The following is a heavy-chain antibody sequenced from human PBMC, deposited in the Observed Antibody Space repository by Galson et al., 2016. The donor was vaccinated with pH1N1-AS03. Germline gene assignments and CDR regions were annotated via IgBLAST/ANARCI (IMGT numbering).Heavy chain of an antibody. CDR1: GFTYDVYW. V-gene: IGHV3-7*03. D-gene: IGHD6-19*01. Sequence: SLRLSCAASGFTYDVYWMTWVRQAPGKGLEWVAKINQAGSDKKYANSVKGRFTISRDNAENSLYLQMNSLRSEDTAVYYCATGGTYTSGWILDYWGQGTLVAVSS. CDR3: ATGGTYTSGWILDY. CDR2: INQAGSDK. J-gene: IGHJ4*02.